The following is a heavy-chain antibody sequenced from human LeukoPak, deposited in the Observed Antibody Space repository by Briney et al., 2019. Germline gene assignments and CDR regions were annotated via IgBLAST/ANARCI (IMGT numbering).Heavy chain of an antibody. CDR2: INPNSGGT. CDR3: TRATSVVVPAADHYYYGMDV. D-gene: IGHD2-2*01. V-gene: IGHV1-2*02. J-gene: IGHJ6*02. CDR1: GSTFTGYY. Sequence: GASVKVSCKASGSTFTGYYMHWVRQAPGHGLEWMGWINPNSGGTDYAQKFQGRVTMTRDTSLSTAYMELSRLRSDDTAVYYRTRATSVVVPAADHYYYGMDVWGQGTTVTVSS.